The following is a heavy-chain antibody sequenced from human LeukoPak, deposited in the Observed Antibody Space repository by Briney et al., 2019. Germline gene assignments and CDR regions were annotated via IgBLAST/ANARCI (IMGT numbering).Heavy chain of an antibody. CDR3: ARDEPDYGDYGGLKYYFDY. CDR2: ISSSSSYI. V-gene: IGHV3-21*01. Sequence: GSLRLSCAASGFTFSSYSMNWVRQAPGKGLEWVSSISSSSSYIYYADSVKGRFTISRDNAKNSLYLQMNSLRAEDTAVYYCARDEPDYGDYGGLKYYFDYWGQGTLVTVSS. D-gene: IGHD4-17*01. J-gene: IGHJ4*02. CDR1: GFTFSSYS.